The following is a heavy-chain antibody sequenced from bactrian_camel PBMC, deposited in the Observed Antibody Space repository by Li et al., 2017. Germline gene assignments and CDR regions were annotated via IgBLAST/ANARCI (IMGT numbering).Heavy chain of an antibody. Sequence: VQLVESGGGLVQPGGSLSLSCQASGFTFNTHVMMWVRQSPGKEREGVAVIAGDGSTTYAASVKGRFTISQDNAKNTLYLQMNSLNPDDTAVYYCAADRGAGSWFGFEYKYWGQGTQVTVS. CDR2: VIAGDGST. CDR3: AADRGAGSWFGFEYKY. J-gene: IGHJ4*01. CDR1: GFTFNTHV. D-gene: IGHD6*01. V-gene: IGHV3S44*01.